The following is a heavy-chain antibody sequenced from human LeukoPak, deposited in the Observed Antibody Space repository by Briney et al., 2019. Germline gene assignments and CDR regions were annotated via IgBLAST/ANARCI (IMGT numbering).Heavy chain of an antibody. Sequence: SQTLSLTCTVSGGSISSGGYYWSWIRQHPGKGLEWIGYIYYSGSTYYNPSLKSRVTISVDTSKNQFSLRLSSVTAADTAVYYCAAQDVNWFDPWGQGTLVTVSS. D-gene: IGHD2-15*01. CDR1: GGSISSGGYY. V-gene: IGHV4-31*03. CDR2: IYYSGST. CDR3: AAQDVNWFDP. J-gene: IGHJ5*02.